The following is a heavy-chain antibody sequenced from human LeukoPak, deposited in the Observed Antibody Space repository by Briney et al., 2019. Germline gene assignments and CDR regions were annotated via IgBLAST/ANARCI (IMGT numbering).Heavy chain of an antibody. Sequence: ASVKVSCKSSVYTLTTYYIHWVRQAPGQGLEWMGIISPSGGSTSYAQKFQGRVTMTRDTFTSTVYMELSSLRSEDTAVYYCTRTYYYDSSGYYYGRDAFDIWGQGTMVTVSS. CDR1: VYTLTTYY. J-gene: IGHJ3*02. D-gene: IGHD3-22*01. V-gene: IGHV1-46*01. CDR3: TRTYYYDSSGYYYGRDAFDI. CDR2: ISPSGGST.